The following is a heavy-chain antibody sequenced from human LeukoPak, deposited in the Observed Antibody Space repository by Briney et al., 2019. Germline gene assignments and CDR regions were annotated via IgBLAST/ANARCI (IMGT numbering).Heavy chain of an antibody. CDR2: IDSSGIT. V-gene: IGHV4-59*01. Sequence: PSETLSLTCTVSGGSISSFYYTWIRQPPGKGLEWIGYIDSSGITNYNSSLNSRVTISLDTSQNQFSLKLNSVTAADTAVYYCAKAAKYYFGSDTYYYFDYWGQGILVTVSS. CDR3: AKAAKYYFGSDTYYYFDY. D-gene: IGHD3-10*01. CDR1: GGSISSFY. J-gene: IGHJ4*02.